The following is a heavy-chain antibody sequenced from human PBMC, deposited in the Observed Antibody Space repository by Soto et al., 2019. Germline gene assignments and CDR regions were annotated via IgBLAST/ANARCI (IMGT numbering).Heavy chain of an antibody. CDR3: ATLYCSGGSCYNYGMDV. Sequence: ASVKVSCKVSGYTLTELSMHWVRQAPGKGLEWMGGFDPEDGETIYAQKFQGRVTMTEDTSTDTAYIELSSLRSEDTAVYYCATLYCSGGSCYNYGMDVWGQGTTVTVSS. J-gene: IGHJ6*02. CDR2: FDPEDGET. CDR1: GYTLTELS. V-gene: IGHV1-24*01. D-gene: IGHD2-15*01.